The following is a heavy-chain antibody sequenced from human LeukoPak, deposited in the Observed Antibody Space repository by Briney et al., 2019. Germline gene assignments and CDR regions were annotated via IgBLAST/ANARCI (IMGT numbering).Heavy chain of an antibody. Sequence: PSETLSLTCTVSGGSISSYYWSWLRQPPGKGLEWIGYIYYSGSTNYNPSLKSRVTISVDTSKNQFSLKLSSVTAADTAVYYCARDAYYDFWSAISTGQYYYYYMDVWGKGTTVTVSS. V-gene: IGHV4-59*01. CDR3: ARDAYYDFWSAISTGQYYYYYMDV. CDR1: GGSISSYY. J-gene: IGHJ6*03. D-gene: IGHD3-3*01. CDR2: IYYSGST.